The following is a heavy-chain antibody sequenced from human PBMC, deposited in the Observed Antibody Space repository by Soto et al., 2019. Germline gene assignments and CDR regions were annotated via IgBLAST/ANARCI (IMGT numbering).Heavy chain of an antibody. V-gene: IGHV1-8*01. Sequence: SMRVSPRSSGHSCTSYDIKCLRLATGQGLEWMGWMNPNSGNTGYAQKFQGRVTMTRNTSISTAYMELSSLRSEDTAVYYCARRGTNYYYYYYMDVWGKGTTVTVSS. CDR2: MNPNSGNT. D-gene: IGHD3-16*01. J-gene: IGHJ6*03. CDR1: GHSCTSYD. CDR3: ARRGTNYYYYYYMDV.